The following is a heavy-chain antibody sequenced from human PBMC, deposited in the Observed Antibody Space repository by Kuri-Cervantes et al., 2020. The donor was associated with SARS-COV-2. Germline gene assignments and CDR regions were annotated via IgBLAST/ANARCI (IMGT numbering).Heavy chain of an antibody. J-gene: IGHJ5*02. D-gene: IGHD2-2*01. CDR1: GDSITDHN. V-gene: IGHV4-59*08. CDR2: NNYGGNT. CDR3: SRHIVVVPAAPNRFDP. Sequence: LRLSCTVSGDSITDHNWSWIRQPPGEGLEWMGNNNYGGNTNYNPSHKSRVTISVDTSKNQFSLKLISVTAADTAVYYCSRHIVVVPAAPNRFDPWGQGTLVTVSS.